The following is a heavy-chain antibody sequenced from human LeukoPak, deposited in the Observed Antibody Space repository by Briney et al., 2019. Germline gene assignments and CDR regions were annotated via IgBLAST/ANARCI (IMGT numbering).Heavy chain of an antibody. D-gene: IGHD2-15*01. J-gene: IGHJ3*02. Sequence: SETLSLTCAVSGGSISSSNWWSWVRQPPGKGLEWIGEIYHSGSTNYNPSLKSRVTISVDKSKNQFSLKLSSVTAADTAVYYCARVDIVVVVAATGGRAFDIWGQGTMVTVSS. CDR2: IYHSGST. V-gene: IGHV4-4*02. CDR3: ARVDIVVVVAATGGRAFDI. CDR1: GGSISSSNW.